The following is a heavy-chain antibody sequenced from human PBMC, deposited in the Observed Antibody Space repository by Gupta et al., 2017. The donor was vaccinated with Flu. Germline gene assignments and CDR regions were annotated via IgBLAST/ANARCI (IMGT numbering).Heavy chain of an antibody. D-gene: IGHD3-22*01. CDR1: GFTFPSYA. V-gene: IGHV3-23*01. Sequence: QLLASAGGLVQTGGSMWAFCAATGFTFPSYAMYRVRRAPGKGLEWVSVIRGSGGSTSYADPVKGRLTISRDNSKITLYLQMHSLRAEDTGVYYCAKDSQDYYDSSGYGYWGQGTLVTVSS. J-gene: IGHJ4*02. CDR3: AKDSQDYYDSSGYGY. CDR2: IRGSGGST.